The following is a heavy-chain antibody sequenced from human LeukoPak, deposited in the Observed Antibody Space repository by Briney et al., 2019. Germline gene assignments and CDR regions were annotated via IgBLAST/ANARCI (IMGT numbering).Heavy chain of an antibody. D-gene: IGHD1-26*01. CDR3: ARDPVLGSGIYYVHY. CDR1: GYTFTGYY. CDR2: INPNSGGT. Sequence: ASVKVSCKASGYTFTGYYMHWVRQAPGQGLEWMGWINPNSGGTNYAQKFQGRVTMTRDTSISTAYMELSRLRSDGTAVYYCARDPVLGSGIYYVHYSGQGTLVTVSS. J-gene: IGHJ4*02. V-gene: IGHV1-2*02.